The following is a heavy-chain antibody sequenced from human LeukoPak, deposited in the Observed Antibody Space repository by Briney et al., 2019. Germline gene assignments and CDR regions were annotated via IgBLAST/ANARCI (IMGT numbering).Heavy chain of an antibody. Sequence: TGGSLRLSCAASGFTFSSYAMSWVRQAPGKGLEWVSTISGSGSGTYYADSVKGRFTVSRGNSKNTLYLQMNSLRAEDTAVYYCARVSTVRGVIIGLDYWGQGTLVTVSS. D-gene: IGHD3-10*01. J-gene: IGHJ4*02. CDR2: ISGSGSGT. CDR3: ARVSTVRGVIIGLDY. CDR1: GFTFSSYA. V-gene: IGHV3-23*01.